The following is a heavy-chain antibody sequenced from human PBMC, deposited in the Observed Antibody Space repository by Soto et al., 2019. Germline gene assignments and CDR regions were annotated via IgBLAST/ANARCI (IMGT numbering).Heavy chain of an antibody. J-gene: IGHJ3*02. D-gene: IGHD6-13*01. Sequence: GGSLRLSCAASGFTVSSNYMSWVRQAPGKGLEWVSVIYSGGSTYYADSVKGRFTISRDNSKNTLYLQMNSLRAEDTAVYYCAREYSSSWYRAFDIWGQGTMVTVSS. CDR3: AREYSSSWYRAFDI. V-gene: IGHV3-53*01. CDR1: GFTVSSNY. CDR2: IYSGGST.